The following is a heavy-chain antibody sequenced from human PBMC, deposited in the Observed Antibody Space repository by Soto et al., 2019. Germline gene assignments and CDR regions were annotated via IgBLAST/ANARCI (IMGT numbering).Heavy chain of an antibody. Sequence: GGSLRLSCAASGFTFSNYAMSWVRQAPGKGLEWVSAISISGGSTHYADSVKGRFSISRDNSKNMLYLQMNSLRAEDTAVYYCAKSTSGWYDWFDPWGQGTLVTVSS. CDR3: AKSTSGWYDWFDP. CDR2: ISISGGST. J-gene: IGHJ5*02. CDR1: GFTFSNYA. V-gene: IGHV3-23*01. D-gene: IGHD6-19*01.